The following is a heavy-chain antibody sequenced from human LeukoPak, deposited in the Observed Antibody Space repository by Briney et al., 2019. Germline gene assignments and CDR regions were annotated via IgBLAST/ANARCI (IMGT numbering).Heavy chain of an antibody. V-gene: IGHV1-46*01. J-gene: IGHJ4*02. CDR1: GYTFTSYY. D-gene: IGHD4-17*01. CDR2: INPSGGST. Sequence: ASVKVSCKASGYTFTSYYMHWVRQAPGQGLEWMGIINPSGGSTSYAQKFQGRVTMTRDMSTSTVYMELSSLRSEDTAVYYCARDRATVTTGNPPLPYFDYWGLGTLVTVSS. CDR3: ARDRATVTTGNPPLPYFDY.